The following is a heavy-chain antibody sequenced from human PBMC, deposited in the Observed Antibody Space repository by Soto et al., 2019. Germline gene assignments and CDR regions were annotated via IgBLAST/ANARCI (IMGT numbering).Heavy chain of an antibody. D-gene: IGHD3-16*01. Sequence: EVQVLESGGGLVQPGGSLRLSCAASGFTFTSHVMSWVRQAPGKGLEWVSSIGGSGGITYYADSVKGRFTVSRDNSKSTQYLQMNSLRVEDTAVYYCAKGWGDGWGQGTLVTVSS. CDR1: GFTFTSHV. CDR3: AKGWGDG. V-gene: IGHV3-23*01. J-gene: IGHJ4*02. CDR2: IGGSGGIT.